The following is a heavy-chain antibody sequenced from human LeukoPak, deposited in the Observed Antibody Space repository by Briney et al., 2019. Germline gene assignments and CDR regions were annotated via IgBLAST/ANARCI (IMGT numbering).Heavy chain of an antibody. CDR1: GYTFTGYY. Sequence: GASVKVSCKASGYTFTGYYMHWVRQAPGQGLEWMGWINANSGGTNYAQKFQGRVTMTRDTSISTAYMELSRLRSYDTAVYYCARIRDSNYDILTGYSPTSYGMDVWGQGTTVTVPS. D-gene: IGHD3-9*01. CDR3: ARIRDSNYDILTGYSPTSYGMDV. V-gene: IGHV1-2*02. J-gene: IGHJ6*02. CDR2: INANSGGT.